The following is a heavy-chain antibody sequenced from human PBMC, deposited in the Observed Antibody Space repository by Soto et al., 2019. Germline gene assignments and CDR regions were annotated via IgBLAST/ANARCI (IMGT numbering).Heavy chain of an antibody. D-gene: IGHD2-15*01. Sequence: PGGSLRLSCAASGDTVSMYYMSWVRQAPGKGLEWVSVIYSGGSTYYAASVKGRFTVPRDISKNTVFLQMSSLRAEDTAVYFCARVHCTGGSCRLDYWGQGTLVTVSS. CDR3: ARVHCTGGSCRLDY. V-gene: IGHV3-66*01. CDR2: IYSGGST. CDR1: GDTVSMYY. J-gene: IGHJ4*02.